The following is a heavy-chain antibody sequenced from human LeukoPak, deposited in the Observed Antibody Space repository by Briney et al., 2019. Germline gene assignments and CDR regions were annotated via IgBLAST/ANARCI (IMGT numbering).Heavy chain of an antibody. Sequence: ASVKVSCKASGYTFPSYFMHWVRQAPGQGLEWMGIINPTGGSTSYAQKFQGRVTMTRDTSTSTVYMELSSLRSEDTAVYYCAGPLSISSSSLDYWGQGTLVTVSS. D-gene: IGHD6-6*01. CDR1: GYTFPSYF. J-gene: IGHJ4*02. V-gene: IGHV1-46*01. CDR3: AGPLSISSSSLDY. CDR2: INPTGGST.